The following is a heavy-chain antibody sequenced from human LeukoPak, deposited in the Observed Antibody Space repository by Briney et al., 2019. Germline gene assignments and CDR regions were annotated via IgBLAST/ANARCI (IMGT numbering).Heavy chain of an antibody. V-gene: IGHV4-61*02. CDR1: GGSITNGGYY. D-gene: IGHD1-26*01. Sequence: SETLSLTCTVSGGSITNGGYYWSWIRQPAGKGLEWIGRIYTTGSTNYNPSLKGRVTISLDTSKNQFSLKLSSVSAEDTALYYCARERLGGSYYRPVEYWGQGTLVTVSS. J-gene: IGHJ4*02. CDR3: ARERLGGSYYRPVEY. CDR2: IYTTGST.